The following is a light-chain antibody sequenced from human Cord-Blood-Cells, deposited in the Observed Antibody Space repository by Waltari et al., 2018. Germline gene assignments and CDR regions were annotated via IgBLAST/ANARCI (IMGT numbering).Light chain of an antibody. CDR2: EGS. CDR1: SSDVGSYNL. Sequence: QSALTQPASVSGSPGPSITISCTGTSSDVGSYNLVSWYQQHPGKAPKLMIYEGSKRPSGVSKRLSGSKSGNTASLTISGLQAEDEADYYCCSYAGSSTYVFGTGTKVTVL. V-gene: IGLV2-23*01. J-gene: IGLJ1*01. CDR3: CSYAGSSTYV.